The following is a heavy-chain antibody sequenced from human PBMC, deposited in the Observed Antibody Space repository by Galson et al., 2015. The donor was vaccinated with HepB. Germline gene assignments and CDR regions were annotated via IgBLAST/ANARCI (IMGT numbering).Heavy chain of an antibody. V-gene: IGHV3-30*18. CDR2: ISYDGSNQ. D-gene: IGHD6-6*01. CDR3: AKGVMKYSTSSYHFLHDAFDI. CDR1: GFTFSSFG. Sequence: SLRLSCAASGFTFSSFGMHWVRQAPGKGLEWVAVISYDGSNQYYADSVQGRFPISRDNSDNTLYLQVISLRAEDTAVYYCAKGVMKYSTSSYHFLHDAFDIWGQGTMVTVSS. J-gene: IGHJ3*02.